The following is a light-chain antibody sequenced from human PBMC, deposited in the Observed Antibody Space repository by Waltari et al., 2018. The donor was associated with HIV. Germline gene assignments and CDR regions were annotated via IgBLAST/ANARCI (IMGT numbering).Light chain of an antibody. Sequence: QSALTQPPSVSAAPGQKVTISCSGDNSKVANNFVSRYQQLPGRAPRLLIYDNEYRRRRLPARVSAFQAGMPATLVITGLPIVYEADYYCGTWYSSRSLYVFGTGTTVAVL. CDR3: GTWYSSRSLYV. J-gene: IGLJ1*01. CDR2: DNE. V-gene: IGLV1-51*01. CDR1: NSKVANNF.